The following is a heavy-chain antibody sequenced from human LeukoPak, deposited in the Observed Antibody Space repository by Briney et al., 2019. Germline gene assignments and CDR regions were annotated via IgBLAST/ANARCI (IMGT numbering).Heavy chain of an antibody. CDR1: GGTFSSYA. D-gene: IGHD3-22*01. V-gene: IGHV1-69*13. CDR3: ARGYGSSGYYYAYYYYYMDV. Sequence: ASVKVSCKASGGTFSSYAISWVRQAPGQGLVWMGGIIPIFGTANYAQKFQGRVTITADESTSTAYMELSSLRSEDTAVYYCARGYGSSGYYYAYYYYYMDVWGKGTTVTVSS. CDR2: IIPIFGTA. J-gene: IGHJ6*03.